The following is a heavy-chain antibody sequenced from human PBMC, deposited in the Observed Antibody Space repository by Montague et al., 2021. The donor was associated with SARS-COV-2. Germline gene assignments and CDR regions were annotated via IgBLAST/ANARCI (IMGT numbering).Heavy chain of an antibody. CDR2: IYYSGST. D-gene: IGHD2-15*01. V-gene: IGHV4-59*01. CDR3: ASPGGYCTGGSCYYVY. CDR1: GGSISTYY. Sequence: SKTLSLTCSVSGGSISTYYRSWIRQPPGKGLEWIGYIYYSGSTNYNPSLKSRVTISIDTSKNQFSLELSSVTAADMAVYYCASPGGYCTGGSCYYVYWGQGTLVTVSS. J-gene: IGHJ4*02.